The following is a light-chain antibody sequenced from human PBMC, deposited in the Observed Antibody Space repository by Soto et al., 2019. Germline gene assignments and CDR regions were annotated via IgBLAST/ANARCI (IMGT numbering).Light chain of an antibody. CDR1: QSISSW. Sequence: DIQMTQSPSTLSASVGDRVTITCRASQSISSWLAWYQQKPGKAPKVLIYRASLLESGVPSRFSGSGSGTEFTLTISSLQPDDFATYYCQQYHSYSLTFGGGTTVEIK. CDR2: RAS. J-gene: IGKJ4*01. V-gene: IGKV1-5*03. CDR3: QQYHSYSLT.